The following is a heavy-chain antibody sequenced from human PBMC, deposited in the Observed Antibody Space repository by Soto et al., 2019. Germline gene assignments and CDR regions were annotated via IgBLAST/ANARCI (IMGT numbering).Heavy chain of an antibody. CDR2: IHTTENT. CDR1: GDSISNYY. J-gene: IGHJ4*02. CDR3: ARALTSAAGLYFDY. Sequence: SETLSLTCPVSGDSISNYYWSWIRQPAGKGMEWIGRIHTTENTNYNPSLRSRVTMSVDTSNNQFSLKLTSLTAADTAVYYCARALTSAAGLYFDYWGQGTLVTVSS. D-gene: IGHD6-13*01. V-gene: IGHV4-4*07.